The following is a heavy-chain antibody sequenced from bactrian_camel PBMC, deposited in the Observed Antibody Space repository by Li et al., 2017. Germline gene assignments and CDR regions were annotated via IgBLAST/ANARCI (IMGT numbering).Heavy chain of an antibody. Sequence: HVQLVESGGGSVQAGGSLKLSCVVSGYRVGTAGMGWFRQAPGKERELVSTISRTGDIVYSDSVKGRFTISQDNAKNTLYLQMNSLKPEDTAMYYCAAIPHCAACYGGNCSPLMKQYYGQGTQVTVS. J-gene: IGHJ4*01. V-gene: IGHV3S55*01. CDR1: GYRVGTAG. CDR2: ISRTGDI. D-gene: IGHD6*01.